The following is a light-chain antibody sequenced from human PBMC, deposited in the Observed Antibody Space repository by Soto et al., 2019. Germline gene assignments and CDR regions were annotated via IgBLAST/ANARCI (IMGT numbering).Light chain of an antibody. CDR1: QSVSTY. CDR2: GAS. J-gene: IGKJ4*01. CDR3: QEGFTLLT. V-gene: IGKV1-39*01. Sequence: DIQMTQSPYSLSTSVGDRVTITCRTSQSVSTYLNWYQQRPGKAPKLLIYGASSLQSGVPSRFSVSGSGTHFTLTISSLQPEDFATYYCQEGFTLLTVGLGTKVDNK.